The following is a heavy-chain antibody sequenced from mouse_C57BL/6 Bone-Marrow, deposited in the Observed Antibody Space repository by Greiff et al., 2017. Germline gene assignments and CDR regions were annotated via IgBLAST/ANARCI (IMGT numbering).Heavy chain of an antibody. V-gene: IGHV1-72*01. CDR3: ARRDTTVVAHFDY. Sequence: QVQLQQSGAELVKPGASVKLSCKASGYTFTSYWMHWVKQRPGRGLEWIGRIDPNSGGTKYNEKFKSKATLTVDKPSSTAYMQLSSLTSEDSAVYYCARRDTTVVAHFDYWGQGTTLTVSS. CDR1: GYTFTSYW. J-gene: IGHJ2*01. CDR2: IDPNSGGT. D-gene: IGHD1-1*01.